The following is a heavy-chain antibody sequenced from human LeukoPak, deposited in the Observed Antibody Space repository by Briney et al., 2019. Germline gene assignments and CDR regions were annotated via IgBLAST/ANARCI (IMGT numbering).Heavy chain of an antibody. D-gene: IGHD5-12*01. J-gene: IGHJ4*02. CDR3: ARGRSTGYPYYFEY. CDR1: GYTFTSYD. CDR2: MNPNSGST. Sequence: ASVKVSCKASGYTFTSYDINWVRQATGQGLEWMGLMNPNSGSTGYAQKFQGRVTITRNTSISTAYMELSGLRSEDTAVYYCARGRSTGYPYYFEYWGQGTLVTVPS. V-gene: IGHV1-8*03.